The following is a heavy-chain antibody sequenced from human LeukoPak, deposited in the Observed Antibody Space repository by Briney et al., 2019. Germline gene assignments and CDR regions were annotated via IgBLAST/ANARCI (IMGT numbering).Heavy chain of an antibody. CDR1: GGSISSSSYY. CDR2: IYYSGST. J-gene: IGHJ4*02. D-gene: IGHD3-10*01. Sequence: SETLSLTCTVSGGSISSSSYYWDWIRQPPGKGLEWIGSIYYSGSTYYNPSLKSRVTISVDTSKNQFSLKLSSVTAADTAVYYCARVGRGSLFDYWGQGTLVTVSS. CDR3: ARVGRGSLFDY. V-gene: IGHV4-39*01.